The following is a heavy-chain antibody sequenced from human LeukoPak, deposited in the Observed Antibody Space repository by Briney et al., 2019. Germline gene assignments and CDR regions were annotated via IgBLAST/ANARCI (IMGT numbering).Heavy chain of an antibody. D-gene: IGHD6-25*01. J-gene: IGHJ4*02. Sequence: GESLKISCKGSGYIFTSYWIGWVRQMPRKGLEWMGIIYPGDSDTRYSPCIQSKVTIAADKSISTAYLQWSSLKASDNAMYYCARENLAAGGNDYWGQGTLVTVSS. CDR1: GYIFTSYW. V-gene: IGHV5-51*01. CDR3: ARENLAAGGNDY. CDR2: IYPGDSDT.